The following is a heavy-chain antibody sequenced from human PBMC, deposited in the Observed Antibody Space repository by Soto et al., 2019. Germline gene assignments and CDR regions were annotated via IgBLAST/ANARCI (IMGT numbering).Heavy chain of an antibody. Sequence: QVQLQESGPGLVKPSETLSLTCTVSGGFVSSASYFWSWIRQPPGKEMEFIAYVYYTGTTKYSPSLNSRASISLDTSKNQFSLNLSSVTTADTAIYYCARMRCGEVPYWFDPWGQGILVTVS. V-gene: IGHV4-61*01. D-gene: IGHD3-3*01. CDR3: ARMRCGEVPYWFDP. CDR1: GGFVSSASYF. CDR2: VYYTGTT. J-gene: IGHJ5*02.